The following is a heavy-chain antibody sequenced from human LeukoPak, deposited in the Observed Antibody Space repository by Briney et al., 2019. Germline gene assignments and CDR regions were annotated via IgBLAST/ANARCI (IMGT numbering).Heavy chain of an antibody. CDR1: GYTFTSYY. CDR2: INPSGGST. CDR3: ARDRGRIPDLLRVFDI. V-gene: IGHV1-46*01. J-gene: IGHJ3*02. Sequence: ASVKVSCKASGYTFTSYYMHWVRQAPGQGLEWMGIINPSGGSTSYAQKFQGRVTMTRDTSTSTVYMELSSLRSEDTAVYYCARDRGRIPDLLRVFDIGAKGKLVPFFS.